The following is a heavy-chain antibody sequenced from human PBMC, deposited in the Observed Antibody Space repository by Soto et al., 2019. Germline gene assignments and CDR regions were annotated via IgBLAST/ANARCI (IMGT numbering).Heavy chain of an antibody. J-gene: IGHJ6*03. V-gene: IGHV4-59*08. CDR1: GGYISSYY. CDR2: IYYSGST. CDR3: ARRSGDYYYYMDV. Sequence: SETLSLTCTVSGGYISSYYWTWIRQPPGKGLEWIGYIYYSGSTNYNPSLKSRVTISVDTSKNQFSLKLSSVTAADTAVYYCARRSGDYYYYMDVWGKGTTVTVSS.